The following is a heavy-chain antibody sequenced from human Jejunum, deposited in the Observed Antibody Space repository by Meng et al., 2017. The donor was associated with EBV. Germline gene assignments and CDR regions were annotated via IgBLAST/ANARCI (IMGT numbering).Heavy chain of an antibody. J-gene: IGHJ4*02. CDR3: AGLRYSGYDRAFDY. V-gene: IGHV4-61*01. D-gene: IGHD5-12*01. CDR2: IYYSGST. CDR1: GSSSNIDNVY. Sequence: QLRRRDSGVGLFKPASPLSLSSPVSGSSSNIDNVYWSWIRQPPRKGLEWIGYIYYSGSTNDIPFLKSRVTISQDTSKNQFSLKLSSVTAADTAVYYCAGLRYSGYDRAFDYWGQGALVTVSS.